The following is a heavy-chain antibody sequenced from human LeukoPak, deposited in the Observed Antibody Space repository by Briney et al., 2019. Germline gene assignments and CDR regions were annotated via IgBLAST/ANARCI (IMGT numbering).Heavy chain of an antibody. CDR1: GGSISIPSDS. V-gene: IGHV4-39*07. J-gene: IGHJ5*02. CDR3: AREEGSGTNWFDP. D-gene: IGHD3-10*01. Sequence: SETLSLTCTVSGGSISIPSDSWGWVRQPPGKGLEWIGAIYYSESAYYNPSLKSRVTISVDTSKNQFSLKLSSVTAADTAVYYCAREEGSGTNWFDPWGQGTLVTVSS. CDR2: IYYSESA.